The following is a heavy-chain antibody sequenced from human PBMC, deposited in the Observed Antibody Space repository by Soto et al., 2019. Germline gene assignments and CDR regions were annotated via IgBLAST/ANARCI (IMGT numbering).Heavy chain of an antibody. D-gene: IGHD3-22*01. CDR1: GFTLTTYT. V-gene: IGHV3-21*01. CDR2: ISSSSSYI. CDR3: AREKDYYDSSGYLFDY. Sequence: PGGSLRLSCAASGFTLTTYTMNWVRQAPGKGLEWVSSISSSSSYIYYADSVKGRFTISRDNAKNSLYLQMNSLRAEDTAVYYCAREKDYYDSSGYLFDYWGQGTLVTVSS. J-gene: IGHJ4*02.